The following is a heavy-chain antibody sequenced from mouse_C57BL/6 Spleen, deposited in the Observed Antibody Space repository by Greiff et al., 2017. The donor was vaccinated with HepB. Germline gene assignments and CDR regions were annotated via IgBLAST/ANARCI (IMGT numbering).Heavy chain of an antibody. J-gene: IGHJ2*01. Sequence: EVQLQQSGPELVKPGASVKISCKASGYTFTDYYMNWVKQSHGKSLEWIGDINPNNGGTSYNQKFKGKATLTVDKSSSTAYMELRSLTSEDSAVYYCARTANYYAYYFDYWGQGTTLTVSS. CDR2: INPNNGGT. CDR1: GYTFTDYY. V-gene: IGHV1-26*01. D-gene: IGHD1-1*01. CDR3: ARTANYYAYYFDY.